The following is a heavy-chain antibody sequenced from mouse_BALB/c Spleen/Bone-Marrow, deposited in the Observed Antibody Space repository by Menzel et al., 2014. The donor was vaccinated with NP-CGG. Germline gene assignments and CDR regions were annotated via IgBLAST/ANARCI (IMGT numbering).Heavy chain of an antibody. CDR2: IDPANGNT. V-gene: IGHV14-3*02. CDR1: GFNIKDTY. Sequence: EVKLMESGAELVKPGASVKLSCTASGFNIKDTYMHWVKQRPEQGLEWIGRIDPANGNTKYDPKFQGKATITAGTSSNTAYLQLSSLTSEDTAVYYCANYYYGYYFDSWGQGTTLTVSS. CDR3: ANYYYGYYFDS. J-gene: IGHJ2*01. D-gene: IGHD1-1*01.